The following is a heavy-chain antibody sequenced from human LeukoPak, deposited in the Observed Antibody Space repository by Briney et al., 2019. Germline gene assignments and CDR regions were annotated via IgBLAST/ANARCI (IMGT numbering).Heavy chain of an antibody. CDR1: GFTSVYCA. D-gene: IGHD6-19*01. J-gene: IGHJ4*02. V-gene: IGHV3-23*01. CDR3: AARPSDAPVAPSDY. Sequence: GGSLRLSCVASGFTSVYCAMSWVRQAPGKGLEWVSSISGSGGRTYYADSVKGRFTISRDNSKNTLYLQMNSLRAEDTATYYCAARPSDAPVAPSDYWGQGTLVTVSS. CDR2: ISGSGGRT.